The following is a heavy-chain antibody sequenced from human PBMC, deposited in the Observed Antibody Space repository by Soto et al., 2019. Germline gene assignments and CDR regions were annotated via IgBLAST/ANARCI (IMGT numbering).Heavy chain of an antibody. CDR3: AKDRPGGHDY. V-gene: IGHV3-30*18. J-gene: IGHJ4*02. CDR2: ISYDGSNK. D-gene: IGHD6-25*01. Sequence: QVQLVESGGGVVQPGRSLRLSCAASGFTFSSYGMHWVRQAPGKGLEWVAVISYDGSNKYYADSVKGRFTISRDNSKNTLYLQMNSLRAEDTAVYYCAKDRPGGHDYRGQGTLVTVSS. CDR1: GFTFSSYG.